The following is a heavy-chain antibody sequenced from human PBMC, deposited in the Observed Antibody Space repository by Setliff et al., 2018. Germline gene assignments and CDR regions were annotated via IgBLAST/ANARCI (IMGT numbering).Heavy chain of an antibody. CDR3: ERLVRHCTRISCQRTSEADL. Sequence: ASVKVSCKASGYTFTNSIMNWVRQAPGQGLEWMGWISAYNGNTYHAQKFQDRLSMTTDTSTSTAYMELRSLSADDTAVYYCERLVRHCTRISCQRTSEADLWGQGTQVTVSS. CDR2: ISAYNGNT. CDR1: GYTFTNSI. J-gene: IGHJ5*02. D-gene: IGHD2-15*01. V-gene: IGHV1-18*04.